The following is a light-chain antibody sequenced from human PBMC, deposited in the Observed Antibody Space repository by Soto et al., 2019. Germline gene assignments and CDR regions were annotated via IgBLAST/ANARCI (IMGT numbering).Light chain of an antibody. J-gene: IGKJ1*01. CDR1: QSVNFY. Sequence: MVLTHSPGSLSLSPGERATLSCRASQSVNFYLAWYQQKPGQAPRLLISDASGRATDVPDRFSGSGSGTDFSLTISRLEPEDFAVYYCQQYGDSPVTFAQGTKVDIK. CDR3: QQYGDSPVT. V-gene: IGKV3-20*01. CDR2: DAS.